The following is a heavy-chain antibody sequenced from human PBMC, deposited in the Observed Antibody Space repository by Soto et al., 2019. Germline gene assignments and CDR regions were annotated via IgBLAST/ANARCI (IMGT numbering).Heavy chain of an antibody. D-gene: IGHD1-26*01. CDR1: GFTFSSYS. V-gene: IGHV3-21*01. J-gene: IGHJ4*02. Sequence: PGGSLRLSCAASGFTFSSYSMNWVRQAPGKGLEWVSSISSSSSYIYYADSVKGRFTISRDNAKNSLYLQMNSLRAEDTAVYYCARDRVVGAIYFDYWGQGTLVTVSS. CDR2: ISSSSSYI. CDR3: ARDRVVGAIYFDY.